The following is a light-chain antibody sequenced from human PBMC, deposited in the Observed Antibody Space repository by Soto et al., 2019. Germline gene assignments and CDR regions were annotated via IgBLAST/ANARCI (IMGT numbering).Light chain of an antibody. J-gene: IGLJ2*01. CDR1: SSNIGSNY. Sequence: QSVLTQPPSASGTPGQRVTISCSGSSSNIGSNYVYWYQQLPGTAPKLLIYRNNQRPSGVPDRFSGSKSGTSASLAISGLRSEDEADYYCAVWDDSLVVFGGGTKLTVL. V-gene: IGLV1-47*01. CDR2: RNN. CDR3: AVWDDSLVV.